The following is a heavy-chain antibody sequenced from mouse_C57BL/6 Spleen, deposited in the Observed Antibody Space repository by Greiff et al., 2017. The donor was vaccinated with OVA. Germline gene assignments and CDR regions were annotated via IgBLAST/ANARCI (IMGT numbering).Heavy chain of an antibody. D-gene: IGHD2-1*01. V-gene: IGHV5-17*01. Sequence: VQLKESGGGLVKPGGSLKLSCAASGFTFSDYGMHWVRQAPEKGLEWVAYISSGSSTIYYADTVKGRFTISRDNAKNTLFLQMTSLRSEDTAMYYCAKSLLDYAMDYWGQGTSVTVSS. CDR1: GFTFSDYG. CDR2: ISSGSSTI. CDR3: AKSLLDYAMDY. J-gene: IGHJ4*01.